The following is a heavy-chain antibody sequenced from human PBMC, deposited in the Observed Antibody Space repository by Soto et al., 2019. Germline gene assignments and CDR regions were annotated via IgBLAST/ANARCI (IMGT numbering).Heavy chain of an antibody. Sequence: ASVKVSCKVSGYTFTTYNIHWVRQAPGQGLEWMAIIDPSGGSTTYAQKFQGRITVTRDTSTSTVYMELSSLRSEDTAIYYCARTTAVPNTLRSRYFFDYWGQGTLVTVSS. J-gene: IGHJ4*02. V-gene: IGHV1-46*01. CDR1: GYTFTTYN. CDR3: ARTTAVPNTLRSRYFFDY. CDR2: IDPSGGST. D-gene: IGHD4-17*01.